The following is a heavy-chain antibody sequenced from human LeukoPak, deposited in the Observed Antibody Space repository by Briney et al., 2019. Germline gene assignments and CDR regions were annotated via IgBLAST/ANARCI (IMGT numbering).Heavy chain of an antibody. V-gene: IGHV3-30*18. J-gene: IGHJ2*01. CDR3: AKEYSRNWSYWHFDL. CDR2: TSYKEDAK. CDR1: GFTFSSYG. Sequence: GGSLRLSCVASGFTFSSYGMHWVRQAPGKGLEWVTVTSYKEDAKIYADSVKGRFTISRDNSKNTLYLQMDSLRAEDTALYYCAKEYSRNWSYWHFDLWGRGTLVTVSS. D-gene: IGHD6-13*01.